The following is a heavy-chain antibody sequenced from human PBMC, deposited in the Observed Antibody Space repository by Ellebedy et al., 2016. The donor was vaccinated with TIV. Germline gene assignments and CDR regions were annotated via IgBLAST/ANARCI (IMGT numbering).Heavy chain of an antibody. J-gene: IGHJ6*02. D-gene: IGHD5-18*01. Sequence: SVKVSCXASGGTFSSYAISWVRQAPGQGLEWMGGIIPIFGTANYAQKFQGRATITADESTSTAYMELSSLRSEDTAVYYCARGVDTRYYGMDVWGQGTTVTVSS. V-gene: IGHV1-69*13. CDR2: IIPIFGTA. CDR1: GGTFSSYA. CDR3: ARGVDTRYYGMDV.